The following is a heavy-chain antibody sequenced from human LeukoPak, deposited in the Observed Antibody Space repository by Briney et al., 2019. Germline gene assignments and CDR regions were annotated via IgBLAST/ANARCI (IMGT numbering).Heavy chain of an antibody. CDR2: INTNTGNP. Sequence: ASVKVSCKASGYTFTRYTMNWVRQAPGQGLEWMGWINTNTGNPTYAQDFTGRFVFSLDTSASTAYLQISSLKAEDTAVYYCARTYCRSPSCFLDSWGQGTLVSVSS. CDR1: GYTFTRYT. CDR3: ARTYCRSPSCFLDS. D-gene: IGHD2-2*01. J-gene: IGHJ4*02. V-gene: IGHV7-4-1*02.